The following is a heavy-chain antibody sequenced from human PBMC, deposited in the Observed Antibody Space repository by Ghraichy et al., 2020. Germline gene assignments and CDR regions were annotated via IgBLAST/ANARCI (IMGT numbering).Heavy chain of an antibody. J-gene: IGHJ4*02. CDR3: ATTFIWFGESRFDY. D-gene: IGHD3-10*01. CDR1: GFTFSSYS. Sequence: GGSLRLSCAASGFTFSSYSMNWVRQAPGKGLEWVSYITSGSTTIYYADSVKGRFTISRDNAKNSLYLQMNSLRAQDTAAYYCATTFIWFGESRFDYWGQGTLVTVSS. CDR2: ITSGSTTI. V-gene: IGHV3-48*01.